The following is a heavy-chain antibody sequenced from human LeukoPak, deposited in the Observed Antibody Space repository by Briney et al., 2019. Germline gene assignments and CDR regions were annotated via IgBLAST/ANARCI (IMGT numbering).Heavy chain of an antibody. V-gene: IGHV4-39*07. CDR3: ARDQSSIAVAPFDY. J-gene: IGHJ4*02. D-gene: IGHD6-19*01. Sequence: SETLSLTCTVSGGSISSSSYYWGWIRQPPGKGLDWIGGIYYSGSTYYNPSLKSRVTISVDTSKNQFSLKLSSVTAADTAVYYCARDQSSIAVAPFDYWGQGTLVTVSS. CDR1: GGSISSSSYY. CDR2: IYYSGST.